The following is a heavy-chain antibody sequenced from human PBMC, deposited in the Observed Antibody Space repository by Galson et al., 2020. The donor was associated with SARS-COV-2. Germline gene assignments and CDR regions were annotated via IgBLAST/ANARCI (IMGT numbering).Heavy chain of an antibody. V-gene: IGHV1-18*04. D-gene: IGHD5-18*01. Sequence: ASVKVSCKASGYTFTSYGISWVRQAPGQGLEWMGWISAYNGNTNYAQKLQGRVTMTTDTSTSTAYMELRSLRSDDTAVYYCARDSRGYSYGSGVYYYYGMDVWGQGTTVTVSS. CDR3: ARDSRGYSYGSGVYYYYGMDV. CDR2: ISAYNGNT. CDR1: GYTFTSYG. J-gene: IGHJ6*02.